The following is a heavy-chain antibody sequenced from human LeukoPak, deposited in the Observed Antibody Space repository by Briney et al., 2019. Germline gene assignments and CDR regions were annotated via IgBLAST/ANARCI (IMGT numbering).Heavy chain of an antibody. J-gene: IGHJ5*02. D-gene: IGHD1-26*01. CDR2: MNPNSGNT. Sequence: ASVKVSCKASGGTFSSYAISWVRQATGQGLEWMGWMNPNSGNTGYAQKFQGRVTMTRNTSISTAYMELSSLRSEDTAVYYCARALGARARRGWFDPWGQGTLVTVSS. CDR3: ARALGARARRGWFDP. V-gene: IGHV1-8*02. CDR1: GGTFSSYA.